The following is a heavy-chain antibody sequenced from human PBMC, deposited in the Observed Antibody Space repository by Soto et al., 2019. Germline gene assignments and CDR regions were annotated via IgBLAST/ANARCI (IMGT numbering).Heavy chain of an antibody. J-gene: IGHJ5*02. V-gene: IGHV3-21*01. CDR3: ARDPSSMVRGVISNNWFDP. CDR2: ISSSSSYI. Sequence: EVQLVESGGGLVKPGGSLRLSCAASGFTFSSYSMNWVHQAPGKGLEWVSSISSSSSYIYYADSVKGRFTISRDNAKNSLYLQMNSLRAEDTAVYYCARDPSSMVRGVISNNWFDPWGQGTLVTVSS. D-gene: IGHD3-10*01. CDR1: GFTFSSYS.